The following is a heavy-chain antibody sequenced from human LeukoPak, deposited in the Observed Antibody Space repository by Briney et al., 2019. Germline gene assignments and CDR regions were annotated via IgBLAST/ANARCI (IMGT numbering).Heavy chain of an antibody. D-gene: IGHD3-16*02. CDR2: IKSKTDGGTT. V-gene: IGHV3-15*01. Sequence: GGSLRLSCAASGFTFSNAWMSWVRQAPGKGLERVGRIKSKTDGGTTDYAAPVKGRFTISRDDSKNTLYLQMNSLKTEDTAVYYCTTIPFGGVIVPNDYWGQGTLVTVSS. J-gene: IGHJ4*02. CDR1: GFTFSNAW. CDR3: TTIPFGGVIVPNDY.